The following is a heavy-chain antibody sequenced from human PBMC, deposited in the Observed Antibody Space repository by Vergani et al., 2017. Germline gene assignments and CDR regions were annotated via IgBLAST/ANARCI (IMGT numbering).Heavy chain of an antibody. CDR2: INHSGST. CDR1: GGSFSGYY. V-gene: IGHV4-34*01. CDR3: ARDPQWLGHNWFDP. Sequence: QVQLQQWGAGLLKPSETLSLTCAVYGGSFSGYYWSWIRQPPGKGLEWIGEINHSGSTNYNPSLKSRVTMSVDTSKNQFSLKLSSVTAADTAVYYCARDPQWLGHNWFDPWGQGTLVTVSS. D-gene: IGHD6-19*01. J-gene: IGHJ5*02.